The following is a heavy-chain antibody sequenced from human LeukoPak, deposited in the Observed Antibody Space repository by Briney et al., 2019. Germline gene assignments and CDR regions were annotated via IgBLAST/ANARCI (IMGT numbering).Heavy chain of an antibody. CDR3: ARDPVLRFLGHYYYYGMDV. V-gene: IGHV4-34*01. Sequence: SETLSLTCAVYGGSFSGYYWSWIRQPPGKGLEWIGEINHSGSTNYNPSLKSRVTISVDTSKNQFSLKLSSVTAADTAVYYCARDPVLRFLGHYYYYGMDVWGQGTTVTVSS. CDR2: INHSGST. D-gene: IGHD3-3*01. J-gene: IGHJ6*02. CDR1: GGSFSGYY.